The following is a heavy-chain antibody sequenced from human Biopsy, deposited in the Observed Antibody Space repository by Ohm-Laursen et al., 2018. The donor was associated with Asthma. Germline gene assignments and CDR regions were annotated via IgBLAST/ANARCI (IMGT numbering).Heavy chain of an antibody. CDR3: ARGQKSAGDRWFDP. J-gene: IGHJ5*02. Sequence: ASVKVSCKASGYPFIGYPIHWMRQAPGQGLEWMGGINPNSGATNYAQKFQGRVTMTRDTSISTAYMEVGRLRSDDTAVYYCARGQKSAGDRWFDPWGQGTLVTVSS. CDR1: GYPFIGYP. CDR2: INPNSGAT. D-gene: IGHD6-13*01. V-gene: IGHV1-2*02.